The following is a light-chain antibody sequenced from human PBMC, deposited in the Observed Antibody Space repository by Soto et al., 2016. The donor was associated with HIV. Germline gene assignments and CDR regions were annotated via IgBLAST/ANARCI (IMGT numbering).Light chain of an antibody. J-gene: IGKJ2*01. CDR3: QQSYSTLMFT. V-gene: IGKV1-39*01. Sequence: DIQMTQSPSSLSASVGDRVTNTCRASQSISTFLNWYQQKPGKAPNLLIYAASSLQSGVPSRFSGSGSGTDFTLTISSLQPEDFAIYYCQQSYSTLMFTFGQGTKLEIK. CDR2: AAS. CDR1: QSISTF.